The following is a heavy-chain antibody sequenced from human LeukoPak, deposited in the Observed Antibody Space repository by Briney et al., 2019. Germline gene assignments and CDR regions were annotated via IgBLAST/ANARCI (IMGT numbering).Heavy chain of an antibody. J-gene: IGHJ4*02. CDR2: IRYDGSNK. Sequence: PGGSLRLSCAASGFTFSSYGMHWVRQAPGKGLEWVAFIRYDGSNKYYADSVKGRFTISRDNSKNTLYLQINRLRAEDTSVYYCAKGRPLGWLGGVDHWGQGTLVTVSS. CDR1: GFTFSSYG. D-gene: IGHD6-19*01. CDR3: AKGRPLGWLGGVDH. V-gene: IGHV3-30*02.